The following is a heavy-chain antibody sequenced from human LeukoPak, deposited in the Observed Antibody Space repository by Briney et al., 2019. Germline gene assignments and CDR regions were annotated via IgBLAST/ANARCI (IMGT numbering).Heavy chain of an antibody. V-gene: IGHV4-34*01. Sequence: SETLSLTCAVYGGSFSGYYWSWIRQPPGKGLEWIGEINHSGSTNYNPSLKSRATISVDTSNNQSSLKLSSVTAADTAVYYCARGPPTYSRYRLFDPWGQGTLVTVSS. D-gene: IGHD6-6*01. J-gene: IGHJ5*02. CDR1: GGSFSGYY. CDR2: INHSGST. CDR3: ARGPPTYSRYRLFDP.